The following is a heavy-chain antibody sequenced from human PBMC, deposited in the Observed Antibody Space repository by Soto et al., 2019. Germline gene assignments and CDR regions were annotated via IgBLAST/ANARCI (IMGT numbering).Heavy chain of an antibody. CDR3: ARRGYSHGYFDL. J-gene: IGHJ4*02. CDR2: IFYTGST. Sequence: SETLSLTCSVSGGSISSTGYYWGWIRQPPGKELEWIGNIFYTGSTFYNPSLESRLTISVATSKNQFSLTLRSMTAADTAVYYCARRGYSHGYFDLWGQGSLVTVSS. CDR1: GGSISSTGYY. V-gene: IGHV4-39*01. D-gene: IGHD5-18*01.